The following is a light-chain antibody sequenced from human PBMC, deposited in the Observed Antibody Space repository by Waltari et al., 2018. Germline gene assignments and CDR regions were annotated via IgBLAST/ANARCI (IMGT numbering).Light chain of an antibody. J-gene: IGKJ2*01. CDR2: NAS. CDR3: PQRTNWPYT. Sequence: EIVLTQSPATLSLSPGERATLSCRASQTVMSYLAWYQQKLGQGPRLLIFNASSRAPGIPSKLSGRRFRTDFTLTVSNLEPEYFAVYYWPQRTNWPYTFAQGTRVEIK. V-gene: IGKV3-11*01. CDR1: QTVMSY.